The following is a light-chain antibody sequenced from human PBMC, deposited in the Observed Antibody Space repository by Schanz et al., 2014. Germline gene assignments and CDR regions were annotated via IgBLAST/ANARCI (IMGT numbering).Light chain of an antibody. V-gene: IGLV2-14*02. J-gene: IGLJ2*01. CDR3: SSYTSSSTLEVV. Sequence: QSALTQPASVSGSPGQSITISCTATSSDVGNYNLVSWYQQYPGKAPKLMISEGSKRPSGVSDRFSGSKSGNTASLTISGLQAEDEADYYCSSYTSSSTLEVVFGGGTKLTVL. CDR2: EGS. CDR1: SSDVGNYNL.